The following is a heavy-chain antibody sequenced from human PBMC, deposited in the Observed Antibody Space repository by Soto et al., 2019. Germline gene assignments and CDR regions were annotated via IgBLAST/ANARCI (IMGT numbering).Heavy chain of an antibody. J-gene: IGHJ6*02. CDR2: IWYDGSNK. CDR1: GFTFSSYG. CDR3: ARDLVPMSTAMARYYYYGMDV. Sequence: QVQLVESGGGVVQPGRSLRLSCAASGFTFSSYGMHWVRQAPGKGLEWVAVIWYDGSNKYYADSVKGRFTISRDNSKNTLYLQMNSLRAEDTAVYYCARDLVPMSTAMARYYYYGMDVWGQGTTVTVSS. V-gene: IGHV3-33*01. D-gene: IGHD5-18*01.